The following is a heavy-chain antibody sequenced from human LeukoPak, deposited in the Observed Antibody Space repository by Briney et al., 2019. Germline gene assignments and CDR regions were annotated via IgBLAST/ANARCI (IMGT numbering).Heavy chain of an antibody. J-gene: IGHJ6*01. D-gene: IGHD2-21*01. CDR1: GFTFRGSR. Sequence: GGSLRLSCAASGFTFRGSRMSWVPQAPGKGLEWVANIKQDGSEKYYVDFVKGRFTISRDNAKNSLYLQMNSLRVEDTAVYYCARDMHCCAVIDLGGQGTTVTVSS. CDR2: IKQDGSEK. V-gene: IGHV3-7*05. CDR3: ARDMHCCAVIDL.